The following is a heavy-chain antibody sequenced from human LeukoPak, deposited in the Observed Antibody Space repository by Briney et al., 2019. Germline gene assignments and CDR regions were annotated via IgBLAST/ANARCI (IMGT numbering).Heavy chain of an antibody. CDR2: IYSGGTT. V-gene: IGHV3-66*01. Sequence: GGSLRLSCAASGFTVNSNYMSRVRQAPGKGLEWVSVIYSGGTTYYADSVKGRFTISRDNAKNSLYLQMNSLRAEDTALYYCARYPTYYYDSSGYKEGSYFDYWGQGTLVTVSS. CDR3: ARYPTYYYDSSGYKEGSYFDY. CDR1: GFTVNSNY. D-gene: IGHD3-22*01. J-gene: IGHJ4*02.